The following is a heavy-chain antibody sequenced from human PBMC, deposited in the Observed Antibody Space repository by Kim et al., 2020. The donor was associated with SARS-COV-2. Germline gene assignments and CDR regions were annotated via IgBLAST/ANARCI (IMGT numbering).Heavy chain of an antibody. D-gene: IGHD5-12*01. CDR3: ARAIVATIFGDMDV. CDR2: IYYSGST. Sequence: SETLSLTCTVSGGSISSGGYYWSWIRQHPGKGLEWIGYIYYSGSTYYNPSLKSRVTISVDTSKNQFSLKLSSVTAADTAVYYCARAIVATIFGDMDVWGQGTTVTVSS. J-gene: IGHJ6*02. CDR1: GGSISSGGYY. V-gene: IGHV4-31*03.